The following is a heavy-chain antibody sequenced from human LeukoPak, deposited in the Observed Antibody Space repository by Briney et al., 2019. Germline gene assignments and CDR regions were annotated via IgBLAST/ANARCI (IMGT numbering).Heavy chain of an antibody. CDR1: GDSTSTSLNY. V-gene: IGHV4-39*01. CDR2: LHYTGST. CDR3: VRLQSYYYHYMDV. Sequence: PPETLSLTCTVSGDSTSTSLNYWGWIRQPPGKGLEWIGSLHYTGSTYSNPSLKGRVTISVDTSKNQFALRLSSVTAADTAVYFCVRLQSYYYHYMDVWGRGTTVTVSS. J-gene: IGHJ6*03.